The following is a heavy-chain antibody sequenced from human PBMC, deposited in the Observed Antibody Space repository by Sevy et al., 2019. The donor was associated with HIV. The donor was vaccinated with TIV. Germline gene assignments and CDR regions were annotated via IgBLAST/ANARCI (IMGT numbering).Heavy chain of an antibody. CDR1: GFTFSSYA. J-gene: IGHJ5*02. CDR2: ISGSGGST. CDR3: AKDLVPAPNWFDP. Sequence: GESLKISCAASGFTFSSYAMSWVRQAPGKGLEWVSAISGSGGSTYYADSVKGRFTISRDNSKNTLYLQMNSLRAEDTAVYYCAKDLVPAPNWFDPWGQGTLVTVSS. D-gene: IGHD2-2*01. V-gene: IGHV3-23*01.